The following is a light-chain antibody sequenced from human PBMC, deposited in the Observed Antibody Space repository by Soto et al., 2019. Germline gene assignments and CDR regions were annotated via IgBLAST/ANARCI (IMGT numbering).Light chain of an antibody. V-gene: IGLV1-51*01. CDR2: DNQ. CDR3: GTWDSSLTIGVI. Sequence: QSVLTQPPSVSAAPGRKVSISCSGSSSNVGKNFVSWYQHVPGKAPKLLIYDNQKRPSGIPDRFSASKSGTLATLDITGLQTGDEADYYCGTWDSSLTIGVIFGGGTQLTV. CDR1: SSNVGKNF. J-gene: IGLJ2*01.